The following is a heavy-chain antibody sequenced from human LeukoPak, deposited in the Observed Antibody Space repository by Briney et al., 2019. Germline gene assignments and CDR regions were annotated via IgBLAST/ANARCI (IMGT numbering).Heavy chain of an antibody. Sequence: GGSLRLSCAASGFTFSSYGMHWVRQAPGKGLEWVAVISYDGSNKYYGDSVKGRFTISRDNSKNTLYLQMNSLRAEDTAVYYCARARPGTTLYGYWGQGTLVTVSS. CDR1: GFTFSSYG. CDR2: ISYDGSNK. V-gene: IGHV3-30*03. D-gene: IGHD1-7*01. CDR3: ARARPGTTLYGY. J-gene: IGHJ4*02.